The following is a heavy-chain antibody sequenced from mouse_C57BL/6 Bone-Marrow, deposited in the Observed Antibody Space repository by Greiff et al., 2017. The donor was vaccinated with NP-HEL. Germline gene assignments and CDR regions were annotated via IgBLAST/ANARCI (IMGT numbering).Heavy chain of an antibody. CDR2: IRLKSDNYAT. J-gene: IGHJ4*01. CDR1: GFTFSNYW. D-gene: IGHD1-1*01. CDR3: TGRLLLRFFYAMDY. Sequence: EVQLQESGGGLVQPGGSMKLSCVASGFTFSNYWMNWVRQSPEKGLEWVAQIRLKSDNYATHYAESVKGRFTISRDDSKSSVYLQMNNLRAEDTGIYYCTGRLLLRFFYAMDYWGQGTSVTVSS. V-gene: IGHV6-3*01.